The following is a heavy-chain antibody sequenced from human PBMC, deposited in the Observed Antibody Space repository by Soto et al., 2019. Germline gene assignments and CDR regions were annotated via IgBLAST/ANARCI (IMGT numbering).Heavy chain of an antibody. CDR1: GFTFGDYA. V-gene: IGHV3-9*01. CDR2: ISWNSGSR. CDR3: AKGSPGPAHTGWFAP. J-gene: IGHJ5*02. Sequence: PGGSLRLSCAASGFTFGDYAMHWVRQAPGKGLEWVSGISWNSGSRGYADSVEGRFTISRDNAKNSLDLQMYSLRADDTALYSCAKGSPGPAHTGWFAPWGQGTQVTVSS. D-gene: IGHD2-8*02.